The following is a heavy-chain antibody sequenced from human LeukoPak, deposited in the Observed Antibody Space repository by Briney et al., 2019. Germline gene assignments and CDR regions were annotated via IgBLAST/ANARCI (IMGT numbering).Heavy chain of an antibody. Sequence: PSETLSLTCTVSGGSISSYYWSWIRQPPGKGLEWIGYIYYSGSTNYNPSLKSRVTISVDTSKNQFSLKLSSVTAADTAVYYCARSARGMATPDDAFDIWGQGTMVTVSS. CDR1: GGSISSYY. CDR2: IYYSGST. CDR3: ARSARGMATPDDAFDI. J-gene: IGHJ3*02. D-gene: IGHD5-24*01. V-gene: IGHV4-59*01.